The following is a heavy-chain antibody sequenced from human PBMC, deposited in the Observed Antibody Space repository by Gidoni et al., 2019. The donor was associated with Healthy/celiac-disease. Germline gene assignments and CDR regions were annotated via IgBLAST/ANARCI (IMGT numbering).Heavy chain of an antibody. D-gene: IGHD4-17*01. CDR1: GFTFGDYA. Sequence: EVQLVESGGGLVKPGRSLRLSCTASGFTFGDYAMSWFRQAPGKGLEWVGFIRSKAYGGTTEYAASVKGRFTISRDDSKSIAYLQMNSLKTEDTAVYYCTRDDDYGDYVSGGLDYWGQGTLVTVSS. CDR3: TRDDDYGDYVSGGLDY. CDR2: IRSKAYGGTT. J-gene: IGHJ4*02. V-gene: IGHV3-49*05.